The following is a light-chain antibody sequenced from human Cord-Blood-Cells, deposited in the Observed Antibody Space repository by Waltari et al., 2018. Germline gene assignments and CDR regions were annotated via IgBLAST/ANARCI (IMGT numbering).Light chain of an antibody. J-gene: IGLJ2*01. CDR3: SSYTSSSTFVV. CDR1: SSDDGGYNY. V-gene: IGLV2-14*01. Sequence: QSALTQPASVSGSPGQSITISCTGTSSDDGGYNYVSWYQQHPDKAPKLMIYDVSNRPSGVSNRFSGSKSGNTASLTISGLQAEDEADYYCSSYTSSSTFVVFGGGTKLTVL. CDR2: DVS.